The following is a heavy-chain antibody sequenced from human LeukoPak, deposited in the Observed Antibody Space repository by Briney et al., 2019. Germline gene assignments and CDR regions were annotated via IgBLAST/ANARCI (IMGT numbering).Heavy chain of an antibody. Sequence: GGSLRPSCAASGFTFSSYSMNWVRQAPGKGLEWVSSISSSSSYIYYADSVKGRFTISRDNAKNSLYLQMNSLRVEDTAVYYCARAVVVVAATAYYYYGMDVWGQGTTVTVSS. CDR3: ARAVVVVAATAYYYYGMDV. CDR2: ISSSSSYI. V-gene: IGHV3-21*01. D-gene: IGHD2-15*01. J-gene: IGHJ6*02. CDR1: GFTFSSYS.